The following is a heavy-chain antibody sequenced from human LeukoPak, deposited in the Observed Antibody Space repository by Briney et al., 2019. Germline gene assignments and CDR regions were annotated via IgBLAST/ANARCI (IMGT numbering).Heavy chain of an antibody. CDR1: GYRFATYC. CDR3: ARHPSSSSRDRFDY. V-gene: IGHV5-51*01. Sequence: GEYLKISCWGSGYRFATYCVGWGRQRAGEGVVWGGTIYPGGAGTRYSASFEGQVTISANDSITTAYLQWSRLKASDTAMYYCARHPSSSSRDRFDYWGQGTLVTVSS. J-gene: IGHJ4*02. CDR2: IYPGGAGT. D-gene: IGHD6-13*01.